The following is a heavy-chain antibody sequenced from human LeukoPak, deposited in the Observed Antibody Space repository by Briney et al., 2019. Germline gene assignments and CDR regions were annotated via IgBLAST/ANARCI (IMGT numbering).Heavy chain of an antibody. J-gene: IGHJ1*01. D-gene: IGHD3-10*01. CDR2: IRYDGSNK. CDR1: GFTFSSYG. Sequence: GGSLRLSCGASGFTFSSYGMHWVRQAPGKGLEWVAFIRYDGSNKYYADSVKGRFTISRDNSKNTLYLQMNSLRAEDTAVYYCAKAGGDYYGSVFQHWGQGTLVTVSS. CDR3: AKAGGDYYGSVFQH. V-gene: IGHV3-30*02.